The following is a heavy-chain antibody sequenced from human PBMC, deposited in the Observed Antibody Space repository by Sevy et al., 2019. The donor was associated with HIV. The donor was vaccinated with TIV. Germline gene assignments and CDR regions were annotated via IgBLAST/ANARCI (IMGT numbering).Heavy chain of an antibody. D-gene: IGHD3-10*01. CDR1: GYTFGDYP. CDR2: ITVHNGNT. Sequence: AAVKVSCKASGYTFGDYPIHWVSRAPGQGLDRMGRITVHNGNTIYAETFQDRVTFTRDTSATTVYMELSSLRSEDTAVYYCATFTVIRGTDFDSWGQGTLVLVSS. CDR3: ATFTVIRGTDFDS. J-gene: IGHJ4*02. V-gene: IGHV1-3*01.